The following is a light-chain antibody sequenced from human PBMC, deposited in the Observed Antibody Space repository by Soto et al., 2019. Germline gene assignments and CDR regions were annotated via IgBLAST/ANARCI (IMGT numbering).Light chain of an antibody. J-gene: IGKJ2*01. CDR2: GAS. CDR1: QSINSE. Sequence: EIVMTQSPATLSLAPGERAALSCRASQSINSELAWYQQKPGQPPTLLIYGASTRATGVPARFTGSESGSDFNLTISGLQSEDFAVYYCQHGRNWPLTFVQGTMLQI. CDR3: QHGRNWPLT. V-gene: IGKV3-15*01.